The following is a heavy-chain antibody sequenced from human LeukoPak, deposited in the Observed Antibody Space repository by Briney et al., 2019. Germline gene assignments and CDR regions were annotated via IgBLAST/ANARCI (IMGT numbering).Heavy chain of an antibody. V-gene: IGHV3-23*01. D-gene: IGHD3-10*01. CDR3: AKEMDSRDYYGSGSCDY. J-gene: IGHJ4*02. CDR1: GFTFSSYA. CDR2: ISGSGGST. Sequence: GGSLRLSCAASGFTFSSYAMSWVRQAPGKGLEWVSAISGSGGSTYYADSVKGRFTISRDNSKNTLYLQMNSLRAEDTAVYHCAKEMDSRDYYGSGSCDYWGQGTLVTVSS.